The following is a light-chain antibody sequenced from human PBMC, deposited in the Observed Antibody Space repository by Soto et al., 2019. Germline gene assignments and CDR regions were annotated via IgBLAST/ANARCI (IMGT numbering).Light chain of an antibody. CDR1: QSVSSN. CDR2: GAS. CDR3: QQYNKWPPYT. J-gene: IGKJ2*01. Sequence: EIVMTQSPATLSVSPGERATLSCRASQSVSSNLAWYQQKPGQAPRLLIYGASTRATGIPARFSGSGSGTESTLTISGLQSEDCAVYYCQQYNKWPPYTFGQGTKLEIK. V-gene: IGKV3-15*01.